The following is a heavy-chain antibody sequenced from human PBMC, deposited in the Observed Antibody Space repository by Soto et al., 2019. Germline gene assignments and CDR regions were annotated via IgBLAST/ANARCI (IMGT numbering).Heavy chain of an antibody. J-gene: IGHJ5*02. CDR2: IYYSGST. CDR1: GGSISSYY. V-gene: IGHV4-59*01. D-gene: IGHD3-3*01. Sequence: SETLSLTCTVSGGSISSYYWSWIRQPPGKGLEWIGYIYYSGSTNYNPSLKSRVTISVDTSKNQFSLKLSSVTAADTAVYYCARATFTIFGVVIIRESEHCFDPWGQGTLVTVSS. CDR3: ARATFTIFGVVIIRESEHCFDP.